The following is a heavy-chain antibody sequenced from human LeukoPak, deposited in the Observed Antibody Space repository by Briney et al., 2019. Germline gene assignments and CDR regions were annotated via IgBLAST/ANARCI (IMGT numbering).Heavy chain of an antibody. CDR2: IDSTGDTT. CDR3: ARAHGSLDPFDI. D-gene: IGHD3-3*01. V-gene: IGHV3-23*01. Sequence: GGSLRLSCVASGFTFTNSARGWVRRAPGKGLEWVSSIDSTGDTTYYPNSVKGRCPISRDNSTDTLYLQMGSLRAEDTAVYYCARAHGSLDPFDIWGQGTMVTDSS. CDR1: GFTFTNSA. J-gene: IGHJ3*02.